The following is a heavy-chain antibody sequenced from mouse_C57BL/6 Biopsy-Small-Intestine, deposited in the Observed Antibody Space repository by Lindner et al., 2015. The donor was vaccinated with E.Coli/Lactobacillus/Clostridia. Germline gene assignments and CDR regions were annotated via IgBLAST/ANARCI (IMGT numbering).Heavy chain of an antibody. CDR1: GGPFSAYS. J-gene: IGHJ4*01. Sequence: SVKVSCKASGGPFSAYSVNWVRQAPGQGLEWLGRIIPVSNVADYVQNFQGRVTISADKSTNTVFLELNGLRSEDTAVYYCATRVRGTQNRDYWGQGTLVTVSS. V-gene: IGHV1-74*01. D-gene: IGHD3-1*01. CDR2: IIPVSNVA. CDR3: ATRVRGTQNRDY.